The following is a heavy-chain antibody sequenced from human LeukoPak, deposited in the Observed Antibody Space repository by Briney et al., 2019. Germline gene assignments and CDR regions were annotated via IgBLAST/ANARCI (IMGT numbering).Heavy chain of an antibody. V-gene: IGHV4-34*01. CDR2: INHSGST. CDR1: GGSFSGYY. J-gene: IGHJ4*02. CDR3: ARYIAAAGPFDY. Sequence: SETLSLTCAVYGGSFSGYYWSWICQPPGMGLEWIGEINHSGSTNYNPSLKSRVTISVDTSKNQFSLKLSSVTAADTAVYYCARYIAAAGPFDYWGQGTLVTVSS. D-gene: IGHD6-13*01.